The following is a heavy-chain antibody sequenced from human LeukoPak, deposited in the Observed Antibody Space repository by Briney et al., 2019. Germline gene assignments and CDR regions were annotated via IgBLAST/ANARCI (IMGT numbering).Heavy chain of an antibody. V-gene: IGHV3-74*01. J-gene: IGHJ5*02. D-gene: IGHD6-13*01. CDR3: ARDREIAAGNFFDP. Sequence: TGGSLRLSCAASGFTFGNYWMHWVRQAPGKGLVWVSRINSDGSSTTYADSVKGRFTISRDNAKNTLYLQMNNLRAEDTAVYSCARDREIAAGNFFDPWGQGTLVTVSS. CDR2: INSDGSST. CDR1: GFTFGNYW.